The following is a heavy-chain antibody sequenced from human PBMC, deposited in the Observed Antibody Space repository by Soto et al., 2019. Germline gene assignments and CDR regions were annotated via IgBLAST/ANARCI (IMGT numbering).Heavy chain of an antibody. Sequence: GGSLRLSCAASGFTFSSYGMHWVRQAPGKGLEWVAVIWYDGSNKYYADSVKGRFTISRDNSKNTLYLQMNSLRAEDTAVYYCAKDFLQQWLVLGPDYWGQGTLVTVSS. CDR2: IWYDGSNK. CDR1: GFTFSSYG. CDR3: AKDFLQQWLVLGPDY. V-gene: IGHV3-33*06. J-gene: IGHJ4*02. D-gene: IGHD6-19*01.